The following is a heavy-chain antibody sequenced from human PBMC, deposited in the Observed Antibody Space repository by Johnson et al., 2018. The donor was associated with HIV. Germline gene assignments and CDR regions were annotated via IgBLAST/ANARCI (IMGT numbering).Heavy chain of an antibody. D-gene: IGHD1-26*01. CDR2: IKEDGSEK. Sequence: MQLVESGGGLVQPGGSLRLSCTASGFTFSNYWMSWVRQAPGKGLEWVANIKEDGSEKYYVDSVKGRFTISRDNAKNSVYLRMNSLRVDDTAMYYCARGREDFWGQGAMVTVSP. CDR1: GFTFSNYW. CDR3: ARGREDF. J-gene: IGHJ3*01. V-gene: IGHV3-7*01.